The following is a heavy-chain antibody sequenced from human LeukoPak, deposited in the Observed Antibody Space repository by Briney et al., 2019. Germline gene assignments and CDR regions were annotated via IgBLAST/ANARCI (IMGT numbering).Heavy chain of an antibody. CDR3: ARYGGFDY. V-gene: IGHV1-18*01. D-gene: IGHD4-23*01. CDR1: GYTFTNFG. CDR2: ISAYNGNT. J-gene: IGHJ4*02. Sequence: GPSVNVSCKTSGYTFTNFGITWVRHPPGQGLEWMGWISAYNGNTNYAQKFHSRVTMTTDTSTSTAYIELRSLRSDATAVYYCARYGGFDYWGQGTLVTVSS.